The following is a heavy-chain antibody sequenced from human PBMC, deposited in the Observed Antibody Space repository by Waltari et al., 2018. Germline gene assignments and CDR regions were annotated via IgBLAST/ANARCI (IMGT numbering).Heavy chain of an antibody. CDR1: GASVYSHSDA. CDR3: AIEVAGTYYFDS. D-gene: IGHD6-19*01. V-gene: IGHV6-1*01. J-gene: IGHJ4*02. Sequence: QVQLQQSGPGLVKPSQTLSLTFDISGASVYSHSDAWHWIRQSPSRGLEWLGRTYYRSKWYNDYAVSVKSRITINPDTSKNQFSLQLNSVTPEDTAVYYCAIEVAGTYYFDSWGQGTLVTVSS. CDR2: TYYRSKWYN.